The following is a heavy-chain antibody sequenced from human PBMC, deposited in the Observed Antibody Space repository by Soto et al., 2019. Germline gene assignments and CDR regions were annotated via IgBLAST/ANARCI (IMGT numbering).Heavy chain of an antibody. J-gene: IGHJ6*02. V-gene: IGHV4-59*08. D-gene: IGHD3-9*01. CDR3: ARRGPYYDILSGYFYYGMDV. CDR2: INYSGST. Sequence: QVQLQESGPGLVKPSETLSLTCTVSGGSISSYYWSWIRQSPGKGLEWIGYINYSGSTTYNPSLQSRVTISVDTSENQFSLNLGSVTAADTAVYYCARRGPYYDILSGYFYYGMDVWGQGTTVTVSS. CDR1: GGSISSYY.